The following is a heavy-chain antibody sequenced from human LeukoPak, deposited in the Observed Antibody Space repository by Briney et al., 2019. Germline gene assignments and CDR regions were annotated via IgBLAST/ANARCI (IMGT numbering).Heavy chain of an antibody. CDR1: GFTFGSYD. D-gene: IGHD6-13*01. V-gene: IGHV3-13*03. CDR3: ANHSSSWPFDY. J-gene: IGHJ4*02. CDR2: IGTAGDT. Sequence: GGSLRLSCAACGFTFGSYDMHWVRQATGKGLEWVSAIGTAGDTYYPGSVKGQFTISRENAKNSLYLQMNSLRAGDTAVYYCANHSSSWPFDYWGQGTLVTVSS.